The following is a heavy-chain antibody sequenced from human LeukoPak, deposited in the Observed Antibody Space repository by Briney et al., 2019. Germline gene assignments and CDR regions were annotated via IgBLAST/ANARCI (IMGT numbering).Heavy chain of an antibody. Sequence: GGSLRLSCAASGFTFSSYAMHWDRQAPGKGLEWVAVISYDGSNKYYADSVKGRFTISRDNSKNTLYLQMNSLRAEDTAVYYCARDESIWFGGSGFFDYWGQGTLVTVSS. D-gene: IGHD3-16*01. CDR3: ARDESIWFGGSGFFDY. V-gene: IGHV3-30-3*01. J-gene: IGHJ4*02. CDR2: ISYDGSNK. CDR1: GFTFSSYA.